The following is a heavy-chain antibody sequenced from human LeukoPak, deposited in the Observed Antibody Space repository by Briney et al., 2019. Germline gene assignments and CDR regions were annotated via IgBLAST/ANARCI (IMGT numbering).Heavy chain of an antibody. D-gene: IGHD3-22*01. V-gene: IGHV4-59*01. CDR3: ARGYYDARGDSNPFDI. J-gene: IGHJ3*02. CDR1: GGSISSSY. CDR2: ISHSGST. Sequence: SETLSLTCTVSGGSISSSYWSWIRQPPGRGPEWIGYISHSGSTNYKPSLKSRVSISVDTSKNQFSLKLTSVTAADTAIYYCARGYYDARGDSNPFDIWGQGTMVTVSS.